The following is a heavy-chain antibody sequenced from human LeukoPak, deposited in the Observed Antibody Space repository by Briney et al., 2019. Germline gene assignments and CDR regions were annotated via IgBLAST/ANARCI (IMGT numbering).Heavy chain of an antibody. CDR3: ARGVFRGAAGTVAEYFQH. J-gene: IGHJ1*01. CDR2: ISYDGSNK. V-gene: IGHV3-30-3*01. D-gene: IGHD6-13*01. CDR1: GFTFSSYA. Sequence: PGGSLRLSCAASGFTFSSYAMHWVRQAPGKGLEWVAVISYDGSNKYYADSVKGRFTISRDNSKNTLYLQMNSLRAEDTAVYYCARGVFRGAAGTVAEYFQHWGQGTLVTVSS.